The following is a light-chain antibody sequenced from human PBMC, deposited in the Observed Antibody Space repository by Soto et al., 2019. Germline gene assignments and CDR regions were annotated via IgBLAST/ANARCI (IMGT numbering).Light chain of an antibody. Sequence: QSVLKQPPSVSGAPGQRVTISCTGSSSNIGAGYDVHWYQQLPGTAPKLLIYGNNNRPSGVPDRFSGSKSGTSASLAITGLRAEDEADYYCQSYDSSLISYVFGTGTKLTVL. V-gene: IGLV1-40*01. CDR2: GNN. J-gene: IGLJ1*01. CDR1: SSNIGAGYD. CDR3: QSYDSSLISYV.